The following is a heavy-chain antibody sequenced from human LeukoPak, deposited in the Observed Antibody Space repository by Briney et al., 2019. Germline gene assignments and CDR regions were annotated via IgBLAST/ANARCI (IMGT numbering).Heavy chain of an antibody. CDR3: ASRVDY. CDR1: GFTFSSYS. CDR2: ISSNGGST. Sequence: GGSLRLSCVASGFTFSSYSMNWVRQAPGKGLEYVSAISSNGGSTYYANSVKGRFTISRDNSKNTLYLQMNSLRVEDTAVYYCASRVDYWGQGTLVTVSS. V-gene: IGHV3-64*01. J-gene: IGHJ4*02.